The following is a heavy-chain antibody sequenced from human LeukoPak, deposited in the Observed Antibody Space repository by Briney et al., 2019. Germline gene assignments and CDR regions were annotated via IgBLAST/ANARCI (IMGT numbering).Heavy chain of an antibody. CDR1: GFTFSSYA. CDR2: ISGSGGST. Sequence: GGSLRLSCAASGFTFSSYAMSWVRQAPGKGLEWVSAISGSGGSTYYADSVKGRFTISRDNSKNTLYLQMNSLRAEDTAVYYCAKYYDSSGYYYDYFDYWGQGTLVTVSS. V-gene: IGHV3-23*01. CDR3: AKYYDSSGYYYDYFDY. D-gene: IGHD3-22*01. J-gene: IGHJ4*02.